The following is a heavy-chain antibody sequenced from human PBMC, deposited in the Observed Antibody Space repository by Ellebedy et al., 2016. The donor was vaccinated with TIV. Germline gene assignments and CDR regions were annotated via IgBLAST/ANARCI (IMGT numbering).Heavy chain of an antibody. Sequence: GESLKISXAASGFIFSNYWMNWVRQAPGKGLEWVANIKKDGSEKYYVDSVKGRFTISRDNAKNSLYLQMNSLRAEDSGVYFCAKRPYSEAYSQIEGFDSWGQGTLVTVSS. V-gene: IGHV3-7*03. J-gene: IGHJ4*02. D-gene: IGHD4-11*01. CDR1: GFIFSNYW. CDR3: AKRPYSEAYSQIEGFDS. CDR2: IKKDGSEK.